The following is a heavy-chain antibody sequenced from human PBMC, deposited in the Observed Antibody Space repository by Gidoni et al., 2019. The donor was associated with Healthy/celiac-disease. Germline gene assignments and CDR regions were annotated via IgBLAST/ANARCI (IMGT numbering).Heavy chain of an antibody. J-gene: IGHJ4*02. Sequence: QLQLQESGPGLVKPSETLSLTCPVSGGSISSSSYYWGWIRQPPGKGLEWRGSIYYSGSTYYNPSLKSRVTISVDTSKNQFSLKLGSVTAADTAVYYCARLNGGEASLFDYWGQGTLVTVSS. CDR1: GGSISSSSYY. CDR2: IYYSGST. D-gene: IGHD3-10*01. V-gene: IGHV4-39*01. CDR3: ARLNGGEASLFDY.